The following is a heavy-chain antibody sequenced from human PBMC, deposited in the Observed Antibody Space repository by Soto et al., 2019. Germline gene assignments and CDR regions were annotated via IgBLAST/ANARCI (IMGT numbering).Heavy chain of an antibody. V-gene: IGHV1-69*01. CDR2: IIPIFGTA. D-gene: IGHD2-8*01. CDR3: ARYCTNGVCYTWGNYYYGMDV. J-gene: IGHJ6*02. CDR1: GGTFSSYA. Sequence: QVQLVQSGAEVKKPGSSVKVSCKASGGTFSSYAISWVRQAPGQGLEWMGGIIPIFGTANYEQKFQGRVTITADESTSTAYMELSSLRSEDTAVYYCARYCTNGVCYTWGNYYYGMDVWGQGTTVTVSS.